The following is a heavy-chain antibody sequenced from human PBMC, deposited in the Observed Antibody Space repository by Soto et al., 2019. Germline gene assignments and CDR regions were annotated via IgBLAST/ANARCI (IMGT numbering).Heavy chain of an antibody. Sequence: QVTLMASGPVLVKPTETLTLTCTVSGFSLSSDRMGVCWIRQPPGKALEWLAHIFSNDEKSYSTSLKSRLTISKAPSKSQMVLTMSNMDPVDTGRYFCVRIGGVVIDLYYFDNWGQGTQVTVSS. V-gene: IGHV2-26*01. CDR3: VRIGGVVIDLYYFDN. CDR1: GFSLSSDRMG. CDR2: IFSNDEK. D-gene: IGHD2-21*01. J-gene: IGHJ4*02.